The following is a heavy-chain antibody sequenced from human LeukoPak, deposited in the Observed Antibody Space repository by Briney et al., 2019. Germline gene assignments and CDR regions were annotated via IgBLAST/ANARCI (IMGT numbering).Heavy chain of an antibody. Sequence: GSLRLSCAASGFTFSSYWMSWVRQAPGKGLEWVANIKQYGSEKYYVDSVKGRFTISRDNAKNSLYLQMNSLRAEDTAVYYCASERRVPAASDGNNWFDPWGQGTLVTVSS. J-gene: IGHJ5*02. V-gene: IGHV3-7*01. CDR1: GFTFSSYW. CDR2: IKQYGSEK. CDR3: ASERRVPAASDGNNWFDP. D-gene: IGHD2-2*01.